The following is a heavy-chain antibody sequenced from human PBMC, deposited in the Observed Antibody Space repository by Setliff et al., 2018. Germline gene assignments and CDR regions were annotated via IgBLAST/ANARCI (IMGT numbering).Heavy chain of an antibody. Sequence: ASVKVSCKTSRYIFTTYTIHWVRQAPGQRLEWMGWITAANGDTKYSQKFQDRITTTRDTSASTVYMELSSLRSEDMAMYYCAKVSNWALDIWGQGTMVTVSS. CDR2: ITAANGDT. J-gene: IGHJ3*02. CDR1: RYIFTTYT. CDR3: AKVSNWALDI. V-gene: IGHV1-3*01.